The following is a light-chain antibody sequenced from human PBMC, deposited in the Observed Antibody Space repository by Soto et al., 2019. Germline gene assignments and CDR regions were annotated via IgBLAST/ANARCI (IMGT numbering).Light chain of an antibody. J-gene: IGLJ1*01. Sequence: QSALTQPASVSGSPGQSITISCSGTSSDIGGYNYVSWYQQHPGKAPRVMIYDVSNRPSGVSNRFSGSKSGNTATLTISGLQAEDEADYYCSSYTSANTYVFATGTKLTVL. CDR2: DVS. V-gene: IGLV2-14*01. CDR1: SSDIGGYNY. CDR3: SSYTSANTYV.